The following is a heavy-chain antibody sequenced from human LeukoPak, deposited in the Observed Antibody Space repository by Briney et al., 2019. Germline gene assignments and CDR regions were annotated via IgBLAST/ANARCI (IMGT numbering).Heavy chain of an antibody. V-gene: IGHV4-34*01. Sequence: SETLSLTCAVYGGSFSGYYWSWIRQPPGKGLEWIGEINHSGSTNYNPFLKSRVTISVDTSKNQFSLKLSSVTAADTAVYYCARIGYDYVWGSDRPYDWFDPWGQGTLVTVSS. CDR1: GGSFSGYY. J-gene: IGHJ5*02. CDR3: ARIGYDYVWGSDRPYDWFDP. CDR2: INHSGST. D-gene: IGHD3-16*02.